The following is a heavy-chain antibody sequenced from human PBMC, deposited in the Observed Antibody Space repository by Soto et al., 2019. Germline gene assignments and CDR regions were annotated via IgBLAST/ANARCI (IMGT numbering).Heavy chain of an antibody. CDR3: AGGPGAYYDYVWGSYRNFDI. J-gene: IGHJ3*02. CDR2: IYYSGST. CDR1: GGSISSGDYY. D-gene: IGHD3-16*02. Sequence: PSETLSLTCTVSGGSISSGDYYWSWIRQPPGKGLEWIGYIYYSGSTYYNPSLKSRVTISVDTSKNQFSLKLSSVTAADTAVYYCAGGPGAYYDYVWGSYRNFDIWGQGTMVTVSS. V-gene: IGHV4-30-4*02.